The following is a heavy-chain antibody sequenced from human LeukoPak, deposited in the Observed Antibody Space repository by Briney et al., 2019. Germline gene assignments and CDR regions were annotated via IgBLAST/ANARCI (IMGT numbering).Heavy chain of an antibody. V-gene: IGHV4-59*01. Sequence: PSETLSLTCTVSGGSLSSSYWSWIRQPPGRGLEWIGYIYYSGSTNYNPSLKSRVTMSVDPSQNQFSLKVSSVTAADTAVYFCAREVAVVGNNWFDPWGQGILVTVSS. CDR2: IYYSGST. D-gene: IGHD2-15*01. CDR3: AREVAVVGNNWFDP. J-gene: IGHJ5*02. CDR1: GGSLSSSY.